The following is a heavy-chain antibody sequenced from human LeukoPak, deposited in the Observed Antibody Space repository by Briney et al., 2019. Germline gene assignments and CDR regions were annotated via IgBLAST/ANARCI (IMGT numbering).Heavy chain of an antibody. J-gene: IGHJ6*02. V-gene: IGHV3-13*01. CDR1: GFTFSKDD. CDR2: IGVTGDT. Sequence: GGSLRLSCAASGFTFSKDDFHWVRQAPGKGLEWVAAIGVTGDTYYADSVKGRFTISRDNAKNSLYLQMNSLRAEDTAVYYCARGNEGTAAAGPRIYYGMDVWGQGTTVTVSS. CDR3: ARGNEGTAAAGPRIYYGMDV. D-gene: IGHD6-13*01.